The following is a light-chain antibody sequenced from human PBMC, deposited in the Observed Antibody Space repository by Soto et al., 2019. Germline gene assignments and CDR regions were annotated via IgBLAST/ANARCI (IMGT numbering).Light chain of an antibody. J-gene: IGKJ4*01. Sequence: EIVLTQSPGTLSLSPGERATLSCRASQIVSSTYLAWFQQKPGQAHRLLIYGASTRATGIPDRFSGSGSGTDSTLTISGLEPEDFALYYCQQYGVTPPNSFGGGTKVEV. CDR1: QIVSSTY. CDR2: GAS. CDR3: QQYGVTPPNS. V-gene: IGKV3-20*01.